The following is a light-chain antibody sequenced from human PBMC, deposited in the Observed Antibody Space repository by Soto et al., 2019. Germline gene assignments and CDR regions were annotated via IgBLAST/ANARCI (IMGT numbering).Light chain of an antibody. CDR2: DVS. V-gene: IGKV3-11*01. Sequence: EIVMTQSPATLSVSPGESATLSCRSSQGVSNYLAWYQQKPGQAPRLLIYDVSSRATGIPARFSGSGSGTDFILTISNLEPEDFAVYYCQQRSNWPRITFGQGTRLEIK. CDR1: QGVSNY. J-gene: IGKJ5*01. CDR3: QQRSNWPRIT.